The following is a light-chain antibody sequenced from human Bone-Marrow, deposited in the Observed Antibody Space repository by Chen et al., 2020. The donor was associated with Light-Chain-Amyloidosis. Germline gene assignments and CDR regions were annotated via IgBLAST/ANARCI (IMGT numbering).Light chain of an antibody. Sequence: SYDLSQPPSVSVSQGPTARLTCSGDDLLTNYAYWYQQKPGQAPVLVIHRDTEMPSGIYERFSGSSSGTTATLTISVVQAEDEADYHCQSADSSGTYEVIFGGGTKLTVL. V-gene: IGLV3-25*03. CDR3: QSADSSGTYEVI. J-gene: IGLJ2*01. CDR2: RDT. CDR1: DLLTNY.